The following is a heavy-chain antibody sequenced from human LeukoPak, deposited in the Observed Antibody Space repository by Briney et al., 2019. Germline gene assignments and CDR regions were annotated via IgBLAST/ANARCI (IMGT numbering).Heavy chain of an antibody. V-gene: IGHV3-21*04. J-gene: IGHJ6*03. CDR3: AKYGKGGGSYYNEYYYYYYMDV. D-gene: IGHD3-10*01. CDR2: ISSSSSYI. Sequence: GGSLRLSCAASGFTFSSYSMNWVRQAPGKGLEWVSSISSSSSYIYYADSVKGRFTISRDNSKNTLYLQMNSLRAEDTAVYYCAKYGKGGGSYYNEYYYYYYMDVWGKGTTVTISS. CDR1: GFTFSSYS.